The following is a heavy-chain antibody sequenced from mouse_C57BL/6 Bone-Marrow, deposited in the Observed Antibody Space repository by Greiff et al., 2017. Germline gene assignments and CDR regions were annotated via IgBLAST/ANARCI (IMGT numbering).Heavy chain of an antibody. CDR3: TTSIYYGNPYYFDY. CDR1: GFNIKDDY. CDR2: IGPENGDT. V-gene: IGHV14-4*01. J-gene: IGHJ2*01. D-gene: IGHD2-1*01. Sequence: VQLQQSGAELVRPGASVTLSCTASGFNIKDDYMHWVKPRPEQGLEWIGWIGPENGDTANASKFQGQATITSDTSSNTAYLQLSSLTSEDTAVYYCTTSIYYGNPYYFDYWGQGTTLTVSS.